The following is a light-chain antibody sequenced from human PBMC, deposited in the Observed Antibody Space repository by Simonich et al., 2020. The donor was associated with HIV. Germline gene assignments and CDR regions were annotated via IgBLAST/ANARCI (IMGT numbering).Light chain of an antibody. CDR2: GAS. Sequence: EIVMTQSPATLSVSPGARATLSCRASQSVSTNLAWYQQKPGQAPRLLIYGASTRATGIPARFSGSGSGTEFTLTISSMQSEDFAIYYCQQYNSYSHTFGQGTKLEIK. CDR3: QQYNSYSHT. V-gene: IGKV3-15*01. J-gene: IGKJ2*01. CDR1: QSVSTN.